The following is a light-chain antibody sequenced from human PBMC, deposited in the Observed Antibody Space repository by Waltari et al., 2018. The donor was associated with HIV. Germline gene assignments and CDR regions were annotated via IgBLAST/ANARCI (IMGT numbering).Light chain of an antibody. V-gene: IGLV3-1*01. CDR3: QAWDSNTWV. J-gene: IGLJ3*02. Sequence: SYELTQPPSVSVSPGQTASITCSGDKLGDNYACWYHQKPGQSPVLVIYQDSKRPSGIPERFSGSNSGNTATLTISGTQAMDVADYYCQAWDSNTWVFGGGTKLTVL. CDR2: QDS. CDR1: KLGDNY.